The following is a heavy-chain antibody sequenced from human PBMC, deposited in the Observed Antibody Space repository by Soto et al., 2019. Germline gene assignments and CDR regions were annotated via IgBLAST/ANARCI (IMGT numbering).Heavy chain of an antibody. CDR3: ARDDYGDYDLQAYAFDI. D-gene: IGHD4-17*01. CDR2: ISAYNGNT. CDR1: GYTFTSYG. V-gene: IGHV1-18*01. J-gene: IGHJ3*02. Sequence: GASVKVSCKASGYTFTSYGITWVRQDPEQGLEWMGWISAYNGNTNYAQKLQGRVTMTTDTSTSTAYMELRSLRSDDTAVYYCARDDYGDYDLQAYAFDIWGQGTMVTVSS.